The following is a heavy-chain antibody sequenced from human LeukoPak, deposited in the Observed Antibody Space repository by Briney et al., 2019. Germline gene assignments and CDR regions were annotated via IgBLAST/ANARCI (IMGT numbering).Heavy chain of an antibody. D-gene: IGHD5-18*01. CDR1: GGTFSSYA. J-gene: IGHJ4*02. CDR3: ATLDTAMAQFDY. CDR2: IIPIFGTA. V-gene: IGHV1-69*05. Sequence: GASVKVSCKASGGTFSSYAISWVRQAPGQGLEWMGGIIPIFGTANYAQKLQGRVTMTTDTSTSTAYMELRSLRSDDTAVYYCATLDTAMAQFDYWGQGTLATVSS.